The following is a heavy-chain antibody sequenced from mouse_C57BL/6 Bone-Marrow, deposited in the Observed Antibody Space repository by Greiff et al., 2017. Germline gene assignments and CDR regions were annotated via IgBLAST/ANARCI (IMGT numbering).Heavy chain of an antibody. CDR2: IDPSDSYT. D-gene: IGHD2-14*01. CDR1: GYTFTSYW. CDR3: SRQGVRRCFAY. V-gene: IGHV1-50*01. Sequence: QVQLQQPGAELVKPGASVKLSCKASGYTFTSYWMQWVKQRPGQGLEWIGEIDPSDSYTNYNQKFKGKATLTVDTSSSTAYMQLSSLTSEDSAVYYCSRQGVRRCFAYWGQGTLVTVSA. J-gene: IGHJ3*01.